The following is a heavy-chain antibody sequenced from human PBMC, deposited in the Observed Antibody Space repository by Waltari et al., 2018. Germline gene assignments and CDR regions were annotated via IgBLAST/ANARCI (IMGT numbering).Heavy chain of an antibody. CDR3: AKDRLYRYSSGWYDY. CDR2: ISGSGGST. Sequence: EVQLLESGGGLVQPGGSLRLSCAASGFTFSSYAMSWVRQAPGKGLEWVSAISGSGGSTYYADAVKGRFTISRDNSKNTLYLQMNSLRAEDTAVYYCAKDRLYRYSSGWYDYWGQGTLVTVSS. D-gene: IGHD6-19*01. CDR1: GFTFSSYA. V-gene: IGHV3-23*01. J-gene: IGHJ4*02.